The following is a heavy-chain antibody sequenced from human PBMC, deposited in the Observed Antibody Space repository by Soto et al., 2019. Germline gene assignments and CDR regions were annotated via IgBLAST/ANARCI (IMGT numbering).Heavy chain of an antibody. Sequence: SETLSLTCTVFGASVSSGTYYWSWIRQAPGKGLEWVGHIYYTGSTNYNPSLNNRVTISVDTSKNHFSLQLTSVTAADTAVYYRARGAGFSYASTWFDIWGQGTLVTVS. CDR1: GASVSSGTYY. V-gene: IGHV4-61*03. CDR3: ARGAGFSYASTWFDI. D-gene: IGHD5-18*01. J-gene: IGHJ5*02. CDR2: IYYTGST.